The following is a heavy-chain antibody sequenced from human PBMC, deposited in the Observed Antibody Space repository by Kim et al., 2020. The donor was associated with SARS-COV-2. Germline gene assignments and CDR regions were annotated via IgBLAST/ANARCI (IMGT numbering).Heavy chain of an antibody. CDR2: IYDSGST. V-gene: IGHV4-31*03. Sequence: SETLSLTCTVSGGSISSGGYYWSWIRQHPGKGLEWIGYIYDSGSTYYNPSLKRRVTISVDTSKNQFSLKLSSVTAAETAVYYWARDYYGSGSYYNNWFDPSGQGTLVTVSS. CDR3: ARDYYGSGSYYNNWFDP. J-gene: IGHJ5*02. D-gene: IGHD3-10*01. CDR1: GGSISSGGYY.